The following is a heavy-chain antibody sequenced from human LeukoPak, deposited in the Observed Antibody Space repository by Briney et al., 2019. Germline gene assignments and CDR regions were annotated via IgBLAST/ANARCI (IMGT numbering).Heavy chain of an antibody. CDR3: TRNAAYCLDF. Sequence: PSGTLSLTCAVSGGSISSSNWWSWVRQPPGKGLEWIGEISHSGSTNYNPSLKSRVTISADESKNQFSLKLNSVTAADTAVYYCTRNAAYCLDFWGQGTPVTVSS. J-gene: IGHJ4*02. V-gene: IGHV4-4*02. CDR1: GGSISSSNW. D-gene: IGHD2-21*01. CDR2: ISHSGST.